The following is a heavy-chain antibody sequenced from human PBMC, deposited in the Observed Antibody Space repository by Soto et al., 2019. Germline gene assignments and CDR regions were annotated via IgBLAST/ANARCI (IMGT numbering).Heavy chain of an antibody. V-gene: IGHV1-18*04. J-gene: IGHJ4*02. Sequence: ASVKVSCKTSGFTFTSNGICWARQSPGQGLEWMGWISAYNGNTNYAQKLQGRVTMTTDTPTSTAYMELRSLRSDDTAVYYCARTYCSSARCYSDYWGQGTLVTVSS. CDR1: GFTFTSNG. D-gene: IGHD2-2*01. CDR3: ARTYCSSARCYSDY. CDR2: ISAYNGNT.